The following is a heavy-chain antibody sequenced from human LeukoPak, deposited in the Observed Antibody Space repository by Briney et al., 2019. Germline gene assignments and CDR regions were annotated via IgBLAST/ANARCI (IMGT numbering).Heavy chain of an antibody. CDR2: INPNSGGT. CDR3: ARGNYYYMDV. Sequence: GASLKVSCKASGYTFTGYYMHSVRQSPGQGLEWMGWINPNSGGTNYAQKFQGRVTMTRDTSISTAYMELSRLRSDDTAVYYCARGNYYYMDVWGKGTTVTVSS. J-gene: IGHJ6*03. V-gene: IGHV1-2*02. CDR1: GYTFTGYY.